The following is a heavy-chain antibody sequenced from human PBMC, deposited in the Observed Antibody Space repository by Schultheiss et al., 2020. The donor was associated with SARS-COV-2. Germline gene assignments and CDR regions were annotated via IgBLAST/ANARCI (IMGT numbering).Heavy chain of an antibody. CDR1: GGTFSSYA. Sequence: SVKVSCKASGGTFSSYAISWVRQAPGQGLEWMGRIIPILGIANYAQKFQGRVTMTRDTSISTAYMELSRLRSDDTAVYYCAREGAVAGQNFDYWGQGTLVTVSS. D-gene: IGHD6-19*01. CDR2: IIPILGIA. CDR3: AREGAVAGQNFDY. J-gene: IGHJ4*02. V-gene: IGHV1-69*04.